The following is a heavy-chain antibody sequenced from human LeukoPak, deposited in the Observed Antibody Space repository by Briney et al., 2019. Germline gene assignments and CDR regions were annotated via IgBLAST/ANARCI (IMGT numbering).Heavy chain of an antibody. J-gene: IGHJ4*02. D-gene: IGHD1-26*01. V-gene: IGHV4-59*01. CDR3: AREIGTYPYYFEY. Sequence: SETLSLICTVSGGSISSYYWSWIRQPPGKGLEWIGYINWSTNYNPSLKSRVTISVDTSKNQFSLKLNSVIAADTAVYFCAREIGTYPYYFEYWGQGTLVTVSS. CDR1: GGSISSYY. CDR2: INWST.